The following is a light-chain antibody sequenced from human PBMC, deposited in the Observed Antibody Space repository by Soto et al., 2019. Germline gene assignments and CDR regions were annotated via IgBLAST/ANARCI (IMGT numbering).Light chain of an antibody. J-gene: IGLJ1*01. V-gene: IGLV2-14*03. CDR3: TSCTSSNTLVV. CDR1: SSDVGGYNY. Sequence: QSALTQPASVSGSPGQSITISCTGTSSDVGGYNYVSWYQHHPVKAPKLLIYDVSNRPSGVSNRFSGSKSGSTASLTISGLQAEDEADFYCTSCTSSNTLVVFGTGTKLTVL. CDR2: DVS.